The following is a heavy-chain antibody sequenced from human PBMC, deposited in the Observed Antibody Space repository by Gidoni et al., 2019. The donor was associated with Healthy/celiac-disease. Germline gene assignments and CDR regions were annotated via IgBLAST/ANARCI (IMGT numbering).Heavy chain of an antibody. CDR1: GGSFSGYY. J-gene: IGHJ3*02. CDR3: ARGRSRRAFDI. Sequence: QVQLQQWGAGLLKPSETLSLTCAVYGGSFSGYYWSWIRQPPGKGLEWIGEINHSGSTNYNPSLKSRVTISVDTSKNQFSLKLSSVTAADTAVYYCARGRSRRAFDIWGQGTMVTVSS. V-gene: IGHV4-34*01. CDR2: INHSGST.